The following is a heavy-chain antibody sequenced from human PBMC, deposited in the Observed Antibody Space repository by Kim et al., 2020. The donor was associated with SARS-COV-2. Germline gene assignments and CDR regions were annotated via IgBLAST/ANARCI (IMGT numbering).Heavy chain of an antibody. CDR3: ASLCARATYRSPDGSGSYRTPYYYGMDV. Sequence: SETLSLTCAVYGGSFSGYYWSWIRQPPGKGLEWIGEINHSGSTNYNPSLKSRVTISVDTSKNQFSLKLSSVTAADTAVYYCASLCARATYRSPDGSGSYRTPYYYGMDVWGQGTTVTVSS. CDR1: GGSFSGYY. CDR2: INHSGST. J-gene: IGHJ6*02. D-gene: IGHD3-10*01. V-gene: IGHV4-34*01.